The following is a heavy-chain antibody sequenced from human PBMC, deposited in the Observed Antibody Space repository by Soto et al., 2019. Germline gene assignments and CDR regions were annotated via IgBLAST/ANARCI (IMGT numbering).Heavy chain of an antibody. V-gene: IGHV3-74*01. D-gene: IGHD6-13*01. CDR1: GFTFSSYW. CDR2: INSDGSST. Sequence: GGSLRLSCAASGFTFSSYWMHWVRQAPGKGLVWVSRINSDGSSTSYADSVKGRFTISRDNAKNTLYLQMNSLRAEDTAVYYCARVSSSSWYFSYFDYWGQGTLVTVSS. J-gene: IGHJ4*02. CDR3: ARVSSSSWYFSYFDY.